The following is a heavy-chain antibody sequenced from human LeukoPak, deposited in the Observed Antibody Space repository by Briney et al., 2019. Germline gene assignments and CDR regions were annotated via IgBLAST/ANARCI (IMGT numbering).Heavy chain of an antibody. CDR3: AKEGATTDGMDV. D-gene: IGHD1-26*01. J-gene: IGHJ6*02. CDR1: GXTFDDYT. V-gene: IGHV3-43*01. Sequence: GGSLRLSCAASGXTFDDYTMHWVRQAPGKGLEWVSLISWDGGSTYYADSVKGRFTISRDNSKNSLYLQMNSLRTEDTALYYCAKEGATTDGMDVWGQGTTVTVSS. CDR2: ISWDGGST.